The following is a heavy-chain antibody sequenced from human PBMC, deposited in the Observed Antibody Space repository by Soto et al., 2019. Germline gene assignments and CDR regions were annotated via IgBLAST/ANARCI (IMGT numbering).Heavy chain of an antibody. CDR1: GASIGSRDYY. CDR3: GRVMIGTSRHTDSDY. Sequence: PXETLSLTCTVSGASIGSRDYYWGWIRQTPGKGLEWIGNIDYNGVTYYNPSLKSRVTVSKDTSKNQFSLKVASVTAADTAIYYCGRVMIGTSRHTDSDYWGQGTQVTVSS. J-gene: IGHJ4*02. V-gene: IGHV4-39*01. D-gene: IGHD2-8*01. CDR2: IDYNGVT.